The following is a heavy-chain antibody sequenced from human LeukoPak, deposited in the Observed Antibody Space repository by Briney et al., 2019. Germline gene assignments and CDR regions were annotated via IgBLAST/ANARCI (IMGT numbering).Heavy chain of an antibody. CDR2: IWSHGRNQ. CDR3: ARGIQLWSEYYYYYYGMDV. V-gene: IGHV3-33*01. D-gene: IGHD5-18*01. Sequence: GGSLRLSCVTSGFTFSSYGFHWVRQAPGKGLEWVADIWSHGRNQYYADSVKGRFTISRDNSKNTLYLQMNSLRAEDTAVYYCARGIQLWSEYYYYYYGMDVWGQGTTVTVSS. J-gene: IGHJ6*02. CDR1: GFTFSSYG.